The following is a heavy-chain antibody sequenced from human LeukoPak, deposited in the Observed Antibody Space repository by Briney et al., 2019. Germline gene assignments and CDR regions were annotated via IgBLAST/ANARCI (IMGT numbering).Heavy chain of an antibody. CDR3: ARVSGSSWAYDY. J-gene: IGHJ4*02. D-gene: IGHD6-13*01. V-gene: IGHV1-8*01. CDR1: GYTFISHD. Sequence: ASVKVSCKTSGYTFISHDINWVRQATGQGLEWMGWMDPNSGNTGYAQRFQGRVTLTRSTSLSEAYMELTSLKFEDTAVYYCARVSGSSWAYDYWGQGTLVTVSS. CDR2: MDPNSGNT.